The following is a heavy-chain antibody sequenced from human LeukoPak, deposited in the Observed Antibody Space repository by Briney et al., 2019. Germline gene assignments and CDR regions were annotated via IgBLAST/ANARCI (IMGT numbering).Heavy chain of an antibody. J-gene: IGHJ5*02. Sequence: PGGSLRLSCAASGFTVSSNYMSWVRQAPGKGLEWVSVIYSGGSTYYADSVKGRFTISRDNSKNTLYLQMNSLRAEDTAVYYCARVLGLHSNWFDPWGQGTLVTVSS. CDR2: IYSGGST. V-gene: IGHV3-66*02. CDR1: GFTVSSNY. CDR3: ARVLGLHSNWFDP. D-gene: IGHD5-24*01.